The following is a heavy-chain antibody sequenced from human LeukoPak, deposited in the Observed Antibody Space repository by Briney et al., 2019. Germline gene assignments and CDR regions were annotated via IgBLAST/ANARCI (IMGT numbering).Heavy chain of an antibody. CDR1: GFTFSSYW. Sequence: PGGSLRLSCAASGFTFSSYWMSWVRQAPGKGLEWVANIKQDGSEKYYVDSVKGRFTISRDNAKNSLYLQMSSLRAEDTAVYYCARDVYCSGGSCFASTPRFDYWGQGTLVTVSS. CDR2: IKQDGSEK. J-gene: IGHJ4*02. V-gene: IGHV3-7*01. CDR3: ARDVYCSGGSCFASTPRFDY. D-gene: IGHD2-15*01.